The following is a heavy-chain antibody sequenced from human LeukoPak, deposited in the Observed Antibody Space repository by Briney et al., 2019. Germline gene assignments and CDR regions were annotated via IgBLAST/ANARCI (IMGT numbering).Heavy chain of an antibody. CDR3: AKLQYCSSTSCYNDY. CDR1: GLTFSSYG. D-gene: IGHD2-2*02. J-gene: IGHJ4*02. V-gene: IGHV3-30*18. CDR2: ISYDGSNK. Sequence: GRSLRLSCAASGLTFSSYGMHWVRQAPGKGLEWVAVISYDGSNKYYADSVKGRFTISRDNSKNTLYLQMNSLRAEDTAVYYCAKLQYCSSTSCYNDYWGQGTLVTVSS.